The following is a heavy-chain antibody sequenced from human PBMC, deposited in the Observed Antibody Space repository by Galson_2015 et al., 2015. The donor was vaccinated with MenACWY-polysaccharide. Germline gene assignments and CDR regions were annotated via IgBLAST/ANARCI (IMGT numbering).Heavy chain of an antibody. CDR1: GYKFTSYD. V-gene: IGHV1-8*01. CDR2: MNPNSGNT. CDR3: ARIIARKYTFADS. Sequence: SVKVSCKASGYKFTSYDINWVRQATGQGLEWMGWMNPNSGNTGYAQKFQVRVTMTSNSAMTTAYMELSSLRSEDTAVYYCARIIARKYTFADSWGQGTLVTVSS. D-gene: IGHD2-21*01. J-gene: IGHJ4*02.